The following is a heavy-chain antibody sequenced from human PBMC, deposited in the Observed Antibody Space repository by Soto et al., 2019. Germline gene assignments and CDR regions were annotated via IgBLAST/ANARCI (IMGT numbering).Heavy chain of an antibody. CDR2: IYYSGRT. Sequence: QVQLQESGPGLVKPSQTLSLTCTVSGGSISSGGYYWSWIRQHPGKGLEWSGYIYYSGRTYYNPSLKGRVTISVDTSKNQFSLKLSSVTAADTAVYYCAREGGIVGATAADYWGQGTLVTVSS. D-gene: IGHD1-26*01. J-gene: IGHJ4*02. CDR3: AREGGIVGATAADY. CDR1: GGSISSGGYY. V-gene: IGHV4-31*03.